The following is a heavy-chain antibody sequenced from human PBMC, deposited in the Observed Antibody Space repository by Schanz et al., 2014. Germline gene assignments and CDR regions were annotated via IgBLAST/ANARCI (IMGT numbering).Heavy chain of an antibody. CDR1: GYTFTDYG. J-gene: IGHJ3*02. V-gene: IGHV1-18*01. CDR3: TRGGYSYALSAFDI. D-gene: IGHD5-18*01. CDR2: IRPDNGHT. Sequence: QVQLVQSGGEVKTPGASVKVSCKASGYTFTDYGLSWVRQAPGQGLEWLGWIRPDNGHTTYSQKVRDRVIFTTDTSANTAYMELRSLRSDDTALYYCTRGGYSYALSAFDIWGQGTMVTVSS.